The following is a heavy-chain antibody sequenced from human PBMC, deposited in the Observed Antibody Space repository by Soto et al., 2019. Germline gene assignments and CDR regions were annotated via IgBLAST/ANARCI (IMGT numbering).Heavy chain of an antibody. V-gene: IGHV4-39*01. CDR1: GGSISSSSYY. CDR3: ANIAAAGDYYYGMDV. Sequence: PSETLSLTCTVSGGSISSSSYYWGWIRQPPGKGLEWIGSIYYSGSTYYNPSLKSRVTISVDTSKNQFSLKLSSVTAADTAVYYCANIAAAGDYYYGMDVWGQGTTVTVSS. J-gene: IGHJ6*02. CDR2: IYYSGST. D-gene: IGHD6-13*01.